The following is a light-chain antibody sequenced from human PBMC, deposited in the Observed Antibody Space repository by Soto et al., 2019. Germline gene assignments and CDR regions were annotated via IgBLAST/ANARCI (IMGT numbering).Light chain of an antibody. CDR1: QSVSSY. V-gene: IGKV3-11*01. J-gene: IGKJ5*01. Sequence: ESVLTQSPDTLSLSPGERATLSCRASQSVSSYLAWYQQKPGQAPRLLIYDASNRATGIPARFSGSGSGTDFTLTISSLEPEDFAVYYCQQRRNWPITFGQGTLLEVK. CDR3: QQRRNWPIT. CDR2: DAS.